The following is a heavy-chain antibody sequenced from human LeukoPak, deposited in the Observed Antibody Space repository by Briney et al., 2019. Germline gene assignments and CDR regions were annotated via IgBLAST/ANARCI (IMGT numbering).Heavy chain of an antibody. Sequence: GGSLRLSCAASGFTFSSYEMNWVRQAPGKGLVWVSYISSSGSTIYYADSVKGRFTISRDNAKNSLYLQMNSLRAEDTPVYYCASAGHYGDYYYYYMDVWGKGTTVTVSS. V-gene: IGHV3-48*03. D-gene: IGHD4-17*01. CDR2: ISSSGSTI. J-gene: IGHJ6*03. CDR3: ASAGHYGDYYYYYMDV. CDR1: GFTFSSYE.